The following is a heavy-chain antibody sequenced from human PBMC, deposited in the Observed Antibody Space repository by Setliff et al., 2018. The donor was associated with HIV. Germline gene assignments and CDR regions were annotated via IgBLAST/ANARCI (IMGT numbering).Heavy chain of an antibody. CDR1: GGTFSSYA. D-gene: IGHD1-26*01. Sequence: SVKVSCKASGGTFSSYAINWVRQAPGQGLQWMGGIIPMFGTLNFAQKFQGRVMISTDDSTSTAYMELNSLRSEDTAVYYCARGHSHGYGYSGSYGPFDIWGQGTMVTVSS. CDR2: IIPMFGTL. V-gene: IGHV1-69*05. CDR3: ARGHSHGYGYSGSYGPFDI. J-gene: IGHJ3*02.